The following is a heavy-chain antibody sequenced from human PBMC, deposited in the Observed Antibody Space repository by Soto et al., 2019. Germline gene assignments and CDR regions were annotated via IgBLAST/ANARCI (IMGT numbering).Heavy chain of an antibody. CDR3: AKTRLYDNNDYHRDGFDV. Sequence: EVKLLESGGGLVQPGESLRLSCAASGFRFWTYSMSWVRQAPGKGLEWVSGISGDGSATSYADSLKGRFTVSRDNSKDTLFVQMNTLRVEDTAVYYCAKTRLYDNNDYHRDGFDVWGPGTAVTVS. CDR2: ISGDGSAT. D-gene: IGHD5-12*01. CDR1: GFRFWTYS. V-gene: IGHV3-23*01. J-gene: IGHJ3*01.